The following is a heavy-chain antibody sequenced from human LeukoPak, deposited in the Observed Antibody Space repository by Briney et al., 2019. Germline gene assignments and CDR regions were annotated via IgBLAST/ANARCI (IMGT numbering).Heavy chain of an antibody. Sequence: GGSLRLSCAASGITFNTYSMHWVRQAPGKGLEWVAAISYDGSNKYYADSVKGRFTVSRDNSKNTLYLQMNSLRAEDTAVYYYAKEPHFGVVTSFDYLGQGTLVTVAS. CDR2: ISYDGSNK. CDR3: AKEPHFGVVTSFDY. J-gene: IGHJ4*02. V-gene: IGHV3-30*04. CDR1: GITFNTYS. D-gene: IGHD3-3*01.